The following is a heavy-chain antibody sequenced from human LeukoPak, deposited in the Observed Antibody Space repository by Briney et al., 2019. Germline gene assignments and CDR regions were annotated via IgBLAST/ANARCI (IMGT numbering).Heavy chain of an antibody. CDR3: ARGLAYCSSTSCRTFDY. J-gene: IGHJ4*02. V-gene: IGHV3-48*01. CDR1: GFTFSSYS. D-gene: IGHD2-2*01. Sequence: GGSLRLSCAASGFTFSSYSVNWVRQAPGKGLEWVSYISSSSSTVYYADSVKGRFTISRDNAKNSLYLQMNSLRAEDTAVYYCARGLAYCSSTSCRTFDYWGQGTLVTVSS. CDR2: ISSSSSTV.